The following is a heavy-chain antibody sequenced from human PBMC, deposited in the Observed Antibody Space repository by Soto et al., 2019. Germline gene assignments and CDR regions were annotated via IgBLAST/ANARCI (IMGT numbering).Heavy chain of an antibody. J-gene: IGHJ4*02. CDR1: GYTFTSYD. V-gene: IGHV1-8*01. CDR2: MNPNSGNT. CDR3: GIPGATGHLDY. D-gene: IGHD3-10*01. Sequence: ASVKVSCKASGYTFTSYDINWVRQATGQGLEWMGWMNPNSGNTGYAQKFQGRVTMTEDTSADTAYMELSSLRSDDTAVYYCGIPGATGHLDYWGQGSQVTVSS.